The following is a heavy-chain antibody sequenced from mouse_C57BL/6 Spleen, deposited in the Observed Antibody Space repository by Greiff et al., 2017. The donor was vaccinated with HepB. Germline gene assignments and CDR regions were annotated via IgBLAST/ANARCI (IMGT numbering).Heavy chain of an antibody. CDR3: ARGGMRYYGSSYGFFDY. V-gene: IGHV3-6*01. CDR1: GYSITSGYY. J-gene: IGHJ2*01. CDR2: ISYDGSN. Sequence: EVQLQQSGPGLVKPSQSLSLTCSVTGYSITSGYYWNWIRQFPGNQLEWMGYISYDGSNNYNPSLKNRISITRDTSKNQFFLKLNSVTTEDTATYYCARGGMRYYGSSYGFFDYWGQGTTLTVSS. D-gene: IGHD1-1*01.